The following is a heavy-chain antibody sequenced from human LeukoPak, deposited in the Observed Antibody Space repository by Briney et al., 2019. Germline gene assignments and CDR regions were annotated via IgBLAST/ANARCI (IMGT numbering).Heavy chain of an antibody. CDR1: GFTFSSYA. D-gene: IGHD2-2*01. CDR2: ISYDGSNK. CDR3: AKDQGSYCSSTSCYPDY. Sequence: GGSLRLSCAASGFTFSSYAMHWVRQAPGKGPEWVAVISYDGSNKYYADSVKGRFTISRDNSKNTLYLQMNSLRAEDTAVYYCAKDQGSYCSSTSCYPDYWGQGTLVTVSS. J-gene: IGHJ4*02. V-gene: IGHV3-30-3*01.